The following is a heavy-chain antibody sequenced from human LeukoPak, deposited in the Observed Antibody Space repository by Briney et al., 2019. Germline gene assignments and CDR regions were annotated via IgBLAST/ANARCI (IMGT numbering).Heavy chain of an antibody. J-gene: IGHJ4*02. CDR1: GFTFSSYS. Sequence: PGGSLRLSCAASGFTFSSYSMNWVRQAPGKGLEWVSGINWSGARTVYADSAKGRFTISRDNAKKSLYLEVNSLRDEDTALYYCARDQSFGGYRFLDYWGQGTLVTVSS. D-gene: IGHD2-15*01. CDR3: ARDQSFGGYRFLDY. CDR2: INWSGART. V-gene: IGHV3-20*04.